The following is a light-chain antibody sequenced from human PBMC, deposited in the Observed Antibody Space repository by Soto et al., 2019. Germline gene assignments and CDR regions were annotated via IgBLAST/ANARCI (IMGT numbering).Light chain of an antibody. Sequence: QSALTQPVSVSGSPGQSITMSCTGTSSDVGGYNYVYWYQQHPGKAPKLMIYDVSNRPSGVSTRFSGSKSGNTASLTISGLQAEDEADYYCSSYIGSGYVFGTGTKVTVL. CDR1: SSDVGGYNY. V-gene: IGLV2-14*03. CDR3: SSYIGSGYV. J-gene: IGLJ1*01. CDR2: DVS.